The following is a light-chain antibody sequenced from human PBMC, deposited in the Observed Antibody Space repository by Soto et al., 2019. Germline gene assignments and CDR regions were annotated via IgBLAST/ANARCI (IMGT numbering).Light chain of an antibody. CDR3: CSYAGSSTFLYV. CDR1: SSDVGSYNL. J-gene: IGLJ1*01. CDR2: EGS. V-gene: IGLV2-23*03. Sequence: QSALTQPASVSGSPGQSITISCTGTSSDVGSYNLVSWYQQHPGKAPKLMIYEGSKRPSGVSNRFSGSKSGNTASLTISGLQAEDEADYYCCSYAGSSTFLYVFGTGTKPTVL.